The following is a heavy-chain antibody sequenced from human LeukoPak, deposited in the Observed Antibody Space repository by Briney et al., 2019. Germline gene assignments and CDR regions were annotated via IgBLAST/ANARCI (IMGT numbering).Heavy chain of an antibody. CDR2: ISSSGSTI. J-gene: IGHJ5*02. Sequence: GGSLRLSCAASGFTFSSYEMNWVRQAPGKGLEWVSYISSSGSTIYYADSVKGRFTISRDNAKNSLYLQMNSLRAEDTAVYYCVIVVVVAATPDWFDPWGQGTLATVSS. CDR3: VIVVVVAATPDWFDP. V-gene: IGHV3-48*03. CDR1: GFTFSSYE. D-gene: IGHD2-15*01.